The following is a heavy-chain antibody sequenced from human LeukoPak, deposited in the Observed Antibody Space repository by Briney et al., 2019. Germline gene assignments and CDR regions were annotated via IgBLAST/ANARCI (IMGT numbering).Heavy chain of an antibody. V-gene: IGHV4-59*01. CDR1: GGSISNYY. CDR2: IYYTGNT. J-gene: IGHJ3*02. CDR3: ARESSRRDAFDI. Sequence: SETLSLTCTVSGGSISNYYWSWIRQSPGKGLEWIGYIYYTGNTNYNPSLESRVIISVDTSKNQFSLKLSSVTAADTAVYYCARESSRRDAFDIWGQGTMVTVSS.